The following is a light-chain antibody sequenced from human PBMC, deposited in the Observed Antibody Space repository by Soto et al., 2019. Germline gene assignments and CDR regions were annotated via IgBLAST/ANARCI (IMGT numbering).Light chain of an antibody. J-gene: IGKJ1*01. CDR3: QQYNKWLWT. V-gene: IGKV3-15*01. Sequence: EIVMTQSPATLSVSPGERATLSCRASQSVSSNLAWYLQKPGQAPRLLIYGASTRATGIPARFSGSGSGTKFTLTLISLQSEDFAVSYCQQYNKWLWTFGQGTKVEIK. CDR1: QSVSSN. CDR2: GAS.